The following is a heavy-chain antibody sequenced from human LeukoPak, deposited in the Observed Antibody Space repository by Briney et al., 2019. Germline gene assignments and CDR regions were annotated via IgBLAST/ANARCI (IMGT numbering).Heavy chain of an antibody. V-gene: IGHV3-23*01. Sequence: GGSLRLSCAASGFTFSNYVVSWVRQAPGKRPEWVSGINGGGGSTFYAESVKGRFTISRDNSKNTLYLQMSTLRVEDSAVYYCVKDGRRSPPCWGQGTRVTVSS. CDR1: GFTFSNYV. CDR2: INGGGGST. J-gene: IGHJ4*02. D-gene: IGHD2-15*01. CDR3: VKDGRRSPPC.